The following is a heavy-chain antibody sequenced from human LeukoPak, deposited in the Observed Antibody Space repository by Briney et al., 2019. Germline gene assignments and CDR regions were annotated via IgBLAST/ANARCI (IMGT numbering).Heavy chain of an antibody. CDR3: AREFQIAVAGGGYPWDY. V-gene: IGHV3-20*04. J-gene: IGHJ4*02. CDR2: INWNGGGT. CDR1: GFTFDDYG. Sequence: SGGSLRLSCAASGFTFDDYGMSWVRQAPGTGLEWVSGINWNGGGTAYADSVKGRFTISRDNAKNSLYLQMNSLRAEDTALYYCAREFQIAVAGGGYPWDYWGQGTLVTVSS. D-gene: IGHD6-19*01.